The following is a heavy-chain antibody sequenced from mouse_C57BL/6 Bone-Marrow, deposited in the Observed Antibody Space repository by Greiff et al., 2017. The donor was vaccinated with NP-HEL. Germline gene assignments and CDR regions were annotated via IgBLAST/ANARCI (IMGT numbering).Heavy chain of an antibody. CDR3: ARSEGAYYSNYVNY. D-gene: IGHD2-5*01. Sequence: QVQLQQSGAELARPGASVKMSCKASGYTFTSYTMHWVKQRPGQGLEWIGYINPSSGYTKYNQKFKDKATLTADKSSSTAYMQLSSLTSDDSAVYYCARSEGAYYSNYVNYWGQGTTLTVSS. CDR1: GYTFTSYT. CDR2: INPSSGYT. J-gene: IGHJ2*01. V-gene: IGHV1-4*01.